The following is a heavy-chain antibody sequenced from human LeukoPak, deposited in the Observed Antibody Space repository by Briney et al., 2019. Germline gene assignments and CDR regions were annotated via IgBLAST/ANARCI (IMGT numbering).Heavy chain of an antibody. CDR2: VNYSGSI. V-gene: IGHV4-34*01. CDR1: GGSFSGYY. D-gene: IGHD5-12*01. J-gene: IGHJ4*02. Sequence: SETLSLTCRVYGGSFSGYYWSWIRQPPGKGLEWIGEVNYSGSINYKPSLKRRVIISVDTSKNQFSLKLKSVTAADTAVYYCASYRYGYRGMESWGQGTQVTVSS. CDR3: ASYRYGYRGMES.